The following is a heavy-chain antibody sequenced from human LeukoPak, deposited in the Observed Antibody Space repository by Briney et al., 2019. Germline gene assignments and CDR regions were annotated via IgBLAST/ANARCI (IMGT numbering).Heavy chain of an antibody. CDR1: GFSFSDYG. CDR2: LRKDGYNT. D-gene: IGHD3-10*02. Sequence: GGSLRLSCAASGFSFSDYGMHWVRQAPGKGLEWVAFLRKDGYNTYYADSVKGRFTISRDNAKNSLYLQMNSLRAEDTAVYYCAELGITMIGGVWGKGTTVTISS. CDR3: AELGITMIGGV. J-gene: IGHJ6*04. V-gene: IGHV3-30*02.